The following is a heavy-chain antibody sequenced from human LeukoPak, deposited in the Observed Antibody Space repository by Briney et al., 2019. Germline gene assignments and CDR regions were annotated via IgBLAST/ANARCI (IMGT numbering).Heavy chain of an antibody. CDR3: ARHGDGTYDSRGYYPARFDY. J-gene: IGHJ4*02. CDR1: GGSVSSSSHY. CDR2: ISYSGGT. V-gene: IGHV4-39*01. Sequence: SETLSLTCTVSGGSVSSSSHYWGWIRQSPGKGLEWIGSISYSGGTSYYPSLKSRVTISVDTPKNQFSLKLSSVTATDTAVYYCARHGDGTYDSRGYYPARFDYWGQGTLVTVSS. D-gene: IGHD3-22*01.